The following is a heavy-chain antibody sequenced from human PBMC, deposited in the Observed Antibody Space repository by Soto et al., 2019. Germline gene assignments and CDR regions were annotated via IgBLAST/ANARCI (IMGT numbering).Heavy chain of an antibody. CDR3: ARGKQWLEPNWFDP. CDR1: GGSISSGGYS. D-gene: IGHD6-19*01. J-gene: IGHJ5*02. CDR2: IYHSGST. Sequence: SETLSLTCAVSGGSISSGGYSWSWIRQPPGKGLEWIGYIYHSGSTYYNPSLKSRVTISVDRSKNQFSLKLSSVTAADTAVYYCARGKQWLEPNWFDPWGQGTLVTVSS. V-gene: IGHV4-30-2*01.